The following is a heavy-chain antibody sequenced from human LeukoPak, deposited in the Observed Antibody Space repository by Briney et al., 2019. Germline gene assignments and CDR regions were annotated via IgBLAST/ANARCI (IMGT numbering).Heavy chain of an antibody. V-gene: IGHV3-30*18. J-gene: IGHJ3*02. Sequence: GGSLRLSCAASGFTFSSYGMHWVRQAPGKGLEWVAVISYDGSNKYYADSVKGRFTISRDNSKNTLYLQMNSLRAEDTAVYYCANTNPGAFDIWGQGTMVTVSS. CDR1: GFTFSSYG. D-gene: IGHD1-14*01. CDR3: ANTNPGAFDI. CDR2: ISYDGSNK.